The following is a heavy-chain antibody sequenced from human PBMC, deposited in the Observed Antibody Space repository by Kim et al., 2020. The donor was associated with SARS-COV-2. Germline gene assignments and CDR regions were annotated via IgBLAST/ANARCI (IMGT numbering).Heavy chain of an antibody. Sequence: ASVKVSCQASGYTFTSYAMNWVRQAPGQGLEWMGWINTNTGNPTYAQGFTGRFVFSLDTSVSTAYLQISSLKAEDTAVYYCARKRPTTQQLVLLTGHHNFDYWGQGTLVTVSS. CDR1: GYTFTSYA. D-gene: IGHD6-13*01. CDR3: ARKRPTTQQLVLLTGHHNFDY. J-gene: IGHJ4*02. V-gene: IGHV7-4-1*02. CDR2: INTNTGNP.